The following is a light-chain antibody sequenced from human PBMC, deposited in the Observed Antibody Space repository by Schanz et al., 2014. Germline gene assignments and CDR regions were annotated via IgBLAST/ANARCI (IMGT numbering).Light chain of an antibody. CDR1: QSVSSNY. CDR3: QQYGSSTLT. CDR2: GAS. J-gene: IGKJ4*01. Sequence: EIVLTQSPGTLSLSPGERATLSCRASQSVSSNYLAWYQQKGGQAPRLLIYGASSRATGIPDRFSGSGSGTDFTLTISSLEPEDFAVYYCQQYGSSTLTFGGGTKVEIK. V-gene: IGKV3-20*01.